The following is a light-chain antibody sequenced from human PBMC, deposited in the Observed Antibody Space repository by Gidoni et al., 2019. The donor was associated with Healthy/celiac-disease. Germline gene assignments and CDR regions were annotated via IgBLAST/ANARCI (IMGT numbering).Light chain of an antibody. J-gene: IGLJ2*01. CDR2: RNN. V-gene: IGLV1-47*01. CDR3: AAWDDSLSGL. Sequence: QSVLPPPPSASGTPGQRVTTSCSGSSSNIGSNYVYWYQQLPGTAPKLLIYRNNQRPSGVPDRFSGSKSGTSASLAISGLRSEDEADYYCAAWDDSLSGLFGGGTKLTVL. CDR1: SSNIGSNY.